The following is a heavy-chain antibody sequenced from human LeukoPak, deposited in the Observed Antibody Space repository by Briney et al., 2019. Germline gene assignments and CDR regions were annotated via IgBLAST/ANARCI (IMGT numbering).Heavy chain of an antibody. V-gene: IGHV3-30*03. D-gene: IGHD2-15*01. CDR1: GFTFSNYV. Sequence: GGSLRLSCAASGFTFSNYVMFWVRQAPGKGLEWVAASSYGGSSEYYVDSVKGRFTFSRDNSKNTLYLQMNSLGAEDTAVYYCARDNSWVDYWGQGTLVTVSS. CDR2: SSYGGSSE. J-gene: IGHJ4*02. CDR3: ARDNSWVDY.